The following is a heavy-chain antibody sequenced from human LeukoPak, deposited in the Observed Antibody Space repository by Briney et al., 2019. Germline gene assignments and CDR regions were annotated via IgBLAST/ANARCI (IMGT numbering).Heavy chain of an antibody. CDR2: MYYSGNS. CDR1: GGSISSTNYY. V-gene: IGHV4-39*01. J-gene: IGHJ4*02. Sequence: SETLSLTCAVSGGSISSTNYYWCWIRQPPGRGLEWIGHMYYSGNSFYNPSLKSRVTISVDTSKNQFSLKLSSVTAADTAVYYCARLRRNYSDSWGQGSLVSVSS. CDR3: ARLRRNYSDS.